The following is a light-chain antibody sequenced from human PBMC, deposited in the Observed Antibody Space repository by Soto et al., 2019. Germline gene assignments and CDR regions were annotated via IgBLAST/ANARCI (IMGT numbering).Light chain of an antibody. J-gene: IGKJ4*01. CDR2: AAS. CDR1: QSVTTY. Sequence: DIQLTQSPSSLSASVGDRVTITCRASQSVTTYLNWYQQKPGKAPKLLIYAASSLQDGVPSRFSRSGSGTVFTLTINSLHPEDFATYYCQQSFSEPPLSFGGGTRVEVK. CDR3: QQSFSEPPLS. V-gene: IGKV1-39*01.